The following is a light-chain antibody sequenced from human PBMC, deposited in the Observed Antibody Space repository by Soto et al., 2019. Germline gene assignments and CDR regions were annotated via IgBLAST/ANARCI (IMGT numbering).Light chain of an antibody. Sequence: EIILTQSPASLSVSPGERATLSCRASQSVNNNLAWYQQKPGQAPRLLIYGASTRATGIPGRFRGSGSGTEFTLTITSLQSEDFAVYFCQQYNNLTPDTFGQGKKLEIQ. CDR2: GAS. J-gene: IGKJ2*01. CDR3: QQYNNLTPDT. CDR1: QSVNNN. V-gene: IGKV3-15*01.